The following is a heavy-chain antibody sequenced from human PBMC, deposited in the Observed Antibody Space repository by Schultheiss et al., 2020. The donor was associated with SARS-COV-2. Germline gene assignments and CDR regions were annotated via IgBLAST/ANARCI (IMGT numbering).Heavy chain of an antibody. CDR1: GFASSGYA. CDR2: IWYDGSNK. V-gene: IGHV3-33*08. CDR3: ARDVGGNYGDYVH. J-gene: IGHJ4*02. D-gene: IGHD4-17*01. Sequence: GGSLRLSCAASGFASSGYAMSWVRQAPGKGLEWVAVIWYDGSNKYYADSVKGRFTISRDTSKNTLYLQMNSLRADDTALYYCARDVGGNYGDYVHWGQGTLVTVSS.